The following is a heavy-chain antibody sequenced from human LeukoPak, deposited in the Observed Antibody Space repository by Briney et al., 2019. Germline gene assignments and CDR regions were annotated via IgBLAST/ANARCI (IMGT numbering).Heavy chain of an antibody. V-gene: IGHV3-23*01. D-gene: IGHD1-26*01. CDR1: GFTFSSYA. CDR3: ASPTISGSYYPGRDY. J-gene: IGHJ4*02. Sequence: GASLRLSCAASGFTFSSYAMSWVRQAPGKGLEWVSAISGSGGSIYYADSVKGRFTISRDNSKNTLYLQMNSLRAEDTAVYYCASPTISGSYYPGRDYWGQGTLVTVSS. CDR2: ISGSGGSI.